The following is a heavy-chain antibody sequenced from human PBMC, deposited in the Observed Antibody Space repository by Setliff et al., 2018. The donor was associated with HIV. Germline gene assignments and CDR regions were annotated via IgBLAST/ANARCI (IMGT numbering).Heavy chain of an antibody. CDR2: IKQDGSEK. CDR1: GFTFGDYA. CDR3: AKPTYYYDDSGYSGGDY. D-gene: IGHD3-22*01. J-gene: IGHJ4*02. V-gene: IGHV3-7*03. Sequence: GGSLRLSCTASGFTFGDYAMSWVRQAPGKGLEWVANIKQDGSEKYYVDSVKGRFTISRDNSKNTLYLQMNSLRAEDTAVYYCAKPTYYYDDSGYSGGDYWGQGTLVTVSS.